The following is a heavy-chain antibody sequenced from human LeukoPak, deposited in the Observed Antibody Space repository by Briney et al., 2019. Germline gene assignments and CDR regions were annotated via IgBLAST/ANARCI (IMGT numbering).Heavy chain of an antibody. CDR3: AREQLDP. CDR1: GYTFTNYD. Sequence: GASVKVSCKASGYTFTNYDINWVRQATGQGLEWMGYMNPNSGNIGYAPKFQGRLTITKSISINTAYMELSSLRSEDTAVYYCAREQLDPWGQGTLVTVSS. V-gene: IGHV1-8*01. J-gene: IGHJ5*02. D-gene: IGHD5-18*01. CDR2: MNPNSGNI.